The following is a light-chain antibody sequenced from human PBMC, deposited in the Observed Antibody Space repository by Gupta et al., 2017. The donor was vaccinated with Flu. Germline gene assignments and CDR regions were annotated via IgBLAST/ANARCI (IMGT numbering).Light chain of an antibody. CDR1: QSVSSN. CDR2: GAS. V-gene: IGKV3D-15*01. Sequence: EIVMTQSPATLSVFPGERVTLPCRASQSVSSNLAWYLQKPGQGPRLLVYGASTRATGIPARFSGSGSGTEFTLTISSLQSEDFAVYYCQQDNNWPQTFGQGTKVDI. CDR3: QQDNNWPQT. J-gene: IGKJ1*01.